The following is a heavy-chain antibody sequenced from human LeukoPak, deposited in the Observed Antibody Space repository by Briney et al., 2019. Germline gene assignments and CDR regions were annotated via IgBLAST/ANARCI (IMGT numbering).Heavy chain of an antibody. CDR3: ASPVKYYDTWSGYPPFGY. V-gene: IGHV1-69*13. J-gene: IGHJ4*02. Sequence: ASVKVSCKASGGTFSSYAISWVRQAPGQGLEWMGGIIPIFGTANYAQKFQGRVTITADESTSTAYMELSSLRSEDTAIYYCASPVKYYDTWSGYPPFGYWGQGTLVTVPS. D-gene: IGHD3-3*01. CDR1: GGTFSSYA. CDR2: IIPIFGTA.